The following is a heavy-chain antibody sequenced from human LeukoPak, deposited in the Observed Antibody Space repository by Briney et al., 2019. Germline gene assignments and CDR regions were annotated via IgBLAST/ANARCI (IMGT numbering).Heavy chain of an antibody. D-gene: IGHD3-10*01. V-gene: IGHV3-33*01. CDR1: GFTFSSYG. J-gene: IGHJ4*02. CDR2: IWYDGSNK. CDR3: ASGSGSYYSPHFDY. Sequence: GSPRPSRAASGFTFSSYGMQWVRQAPGKGLGGGAVIWYDGSNKYYAESVKGRFTISRDNSKNTLYLQMNSLRAEDTAVYYCASGSGSYYSPHFDYWGQGTLVTVSS.